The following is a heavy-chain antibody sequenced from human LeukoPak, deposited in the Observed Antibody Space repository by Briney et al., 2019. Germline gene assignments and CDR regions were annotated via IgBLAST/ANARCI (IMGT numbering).Heavy chain of an antibody. V-gene: IGHV3-21*01. Sequence: GGSLRLSCAASGFSFSDYSMTWVRRAPGKGLEWVSSISSSSTYIHYADSVKGRFTISRDNGKNSLYLQMSSLRAEDTAVYYCARGWWNSGFDYWGQGILVTVSS. D-gene: IGHD2-15*01. CDR1: GFSFSDYS. CDR2: ISSSSTYI. CDR3: ARGWWNSGFDY. J-gene: IGHJ4*02.